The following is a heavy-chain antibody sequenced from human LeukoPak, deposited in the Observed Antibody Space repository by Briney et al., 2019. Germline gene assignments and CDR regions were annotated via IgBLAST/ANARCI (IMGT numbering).Heavy chain of an antibody. CDR2: IRYDGSNK. Sequence: GGSLRLSCAASGFTFSSYGMHWVRQAPGKGLEWVAFIRYDGSNKYYADSVKDRFTISRDNAKNSLYLQMNSLRAEDTAVYYCARESRRVCSSTSCYSDYWGQGTLVTVSS. CDR3: ARESRRVCSSTSCYSDY. V-gene: IGHV3-30*02. J-gene: IGHJ4*02. D-gene: IGHD2-2*02. CDR1: GFTFSSYG.